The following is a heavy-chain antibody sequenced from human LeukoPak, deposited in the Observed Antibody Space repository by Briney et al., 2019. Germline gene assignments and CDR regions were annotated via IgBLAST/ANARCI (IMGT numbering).Heavy chain of an antibody. J-gene: IGHJ4*02. CDR3: ARYRYSNYAEGFDY. D-gene: IGHD4-11*01. Sequence: GGSLRLSCATSGFSFSDYYMSWIRQAPGKGLECVSFISASGTSISYADSVKGRFTISRDNAKNSLYLQMNSLRPEDTAVYYCARYRYSNYAEGFDYWGQGTLVTVSS. CDR2: ISASGTSI. V-gene: IGHV3-11*04. CDR1: GFSFSDYY.